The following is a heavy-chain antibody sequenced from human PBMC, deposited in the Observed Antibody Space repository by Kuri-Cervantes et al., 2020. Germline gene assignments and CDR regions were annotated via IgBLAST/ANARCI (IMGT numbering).Heavy chain of an antibody. Sequence: SETLSLTCAVSGYSISSGYYWGWIRQPPGKGLEWIGSIYHSGSTYYNPSLKSRVTISVDTSKNQLSLKLSSVTAADTAVYYCTRDHGDYEIDSWGQGTLVTVSS. CDR2: IYHSGST. CDR1: GYSISSGYY. CDR3: TRDHGDYEIDS. V-gene: IGHV4-38-2*02. D-gene: IGHD4-17*01. J-gene: IGHJ5*01.